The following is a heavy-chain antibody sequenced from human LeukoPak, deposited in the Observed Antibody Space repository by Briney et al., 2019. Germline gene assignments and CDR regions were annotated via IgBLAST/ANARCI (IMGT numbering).Heavy chain of an antibody. CDR2: IYTSGST. V-gene: IGHV4-61*02. D-gene: IGHD5-18*01. CDR1: GASISSGSYY. J-gene: IGHJ6*03. CDR3: ARGVSGYSYGGRLDYYYMDV. Sequence: SETLSLTCTVSGASISSGSYYWSWIRQPAGKGLEWIGRIYTSGSTNYNPSLKSRVTISVDTSKNQFSLKLSSVTAADTAVYYCARGVSGYSYGGRLDYYYMDVWGKGTTVTVSS.